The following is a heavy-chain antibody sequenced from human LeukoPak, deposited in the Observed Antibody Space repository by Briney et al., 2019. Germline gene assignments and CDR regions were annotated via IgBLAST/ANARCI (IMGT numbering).Heavy chain of an antibody. J-gene: IGHJ5*02. D-gene: IGHD3-3*01. CDR3: AAVLRFFSWFDP. CDR1: GYTLTELS. CDR2: SDPEDGET. V-gene: IGHV1-24*01. Sequence: ASVKVSCKVSGYTLTELSMHWVRQAPGKGLEWMGGSDPEDGETIYAQKFQGRVTMTEDTSTDTAYMELSSLRSEDTAVYYCAAVLRFFSWFDPWGQGTLVTVSS.